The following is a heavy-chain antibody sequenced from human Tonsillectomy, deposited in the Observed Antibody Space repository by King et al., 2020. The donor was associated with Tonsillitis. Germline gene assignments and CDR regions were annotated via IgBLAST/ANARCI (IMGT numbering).Heavy chain of an antibody. CDR1: GFTFSSYA. J-gene: IGHJ4*02. D-gene: IGHD3-3*01. CDR3: AKGSLGVGRITIFGVVMYYFDY. Sequence: VQLVESGGGLVQPGGSLRLSCAASGFTFSSYAMSWVRQAPGKGLEWVSAISGSGGSTYYADSVKGRFTISRDNSKNTLYLQMNSLRAEDTAVYYCAKGSLGVGRITIFGVVMYYFDYWGQGTLVTVSS. V-gene: IGHV3-23*04. CDR2: ISGSGGST.